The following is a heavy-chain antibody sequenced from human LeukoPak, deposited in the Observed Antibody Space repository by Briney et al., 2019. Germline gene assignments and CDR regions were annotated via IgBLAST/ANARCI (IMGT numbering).Heavy chain of an antibody. Sequence: PSETLSLTCTVSGGSISSYFWSWIRQPPGKGLEWIGFIYYTGSTNYNPSLKSRVTISIDTSKNQFSLKLSSVTAADTAVYYCARVRASDGRPFDYWGQGTLVTVSS. J-gene: IGHJ4*02. V-gene: IGHV4-59*01. CDR3: ARVRASDGRPFDY. CDR2: IYYTGST. D-gene: IGHD1-26*01. CDR1: GGSISSYF.